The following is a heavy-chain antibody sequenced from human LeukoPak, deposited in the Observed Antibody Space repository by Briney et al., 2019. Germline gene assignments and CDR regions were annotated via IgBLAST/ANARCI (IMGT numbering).Heavy chain of an antibody. CDR3: ARDDYSSGYYLDY. Sequence: ASVKVSCKXSGYTFTCYYMHWVRQAPGQGLEWMGRINPNSGGTNYAQKFQGRVTMTRDTSISTAYMELSRLRSDDTAVYYCARDDYSSGYYLDYWGQGTLVTVSS. D-gene: IGHD3-22*01. CDR2: INPNSGGT. CDR1: GYTFTCYY. V-gene: IGHV1-2*06. J-gene: IGHJ4*02.